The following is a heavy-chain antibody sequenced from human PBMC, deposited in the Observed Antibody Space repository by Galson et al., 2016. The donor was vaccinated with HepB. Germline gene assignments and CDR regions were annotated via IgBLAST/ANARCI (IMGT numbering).Heavy chain of an antibody. Sequence: TLSLTCAVSGYSINTGAYYWSWIRQQPGKGLEWIGYVFQSGDSFSNPAFDSRINISIDTSQNHFSLRLASLTAADTAVYYCARHRRVAHYWYFDLWGRGTLVTVSS. CDR2: VFQSGDS. V-gene: IGHV4-31*11. CDR1: GYSINTGAYY. D-gene: IGHD3-10*01. CDR3: ARHRRVAHYWYFDL. J-gene: IGHJ2*01.